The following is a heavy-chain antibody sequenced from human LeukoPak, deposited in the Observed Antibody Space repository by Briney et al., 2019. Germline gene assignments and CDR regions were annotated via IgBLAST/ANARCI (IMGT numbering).Heavy chain of an antibody. J-gene: IGHJ4*02. Sequence: SETLSLTCAVYGGSFSYYYWSWLRQPPGKGLEWSGEINHSGSTNYNPSLKSRVTISVDTSKNQFSLKLTSVTAADTAVYYCATNTRYFDWLPDYWGQGTVVTVSS. V-gene: IGHV4-34*01. CDR3: ATNTRYFDWLPDY. CDR1: GGSFSYYY. CDR2: INHSGST. D-gene: IGHD3-9*01.